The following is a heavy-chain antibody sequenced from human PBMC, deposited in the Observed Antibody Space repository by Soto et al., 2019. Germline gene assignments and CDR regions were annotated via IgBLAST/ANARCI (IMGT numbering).Heavy chain of an antibody. V-gene: IGHV3-21*01. CDR2: ISSSSSYI. J-gene: IGHJ3*02. Sequence: QATGKGLEWVSSISSSSSYIYYADSVKGRFTISRDNDKNSLYLQMNSLRAEDTAVYYFARVKYSGSNRSDGLDIWGQGTIVTVPS. CDR3: ARVKYSGSNRSDGLDI. D-gene: IGHD5-12*01.